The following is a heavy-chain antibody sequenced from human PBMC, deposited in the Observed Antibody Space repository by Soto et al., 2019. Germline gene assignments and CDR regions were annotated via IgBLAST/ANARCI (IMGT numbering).Heavy chain of an antibody. V-gene: IGHV4-30-4*01. CDR1: DGSISSGDYY. Sequence: PSETLSLTCTVSDGSISSGDYYWSWIRQPPGKGLEWIGYINYSGSTYYNPSLKRRVTISVDTSRNQFSLKLSSVTAADTAVYYCARRPCSSTSCNWFDPWGQGTLVTVS. J-gene: IGHJ5*02. CDR2: INYSGST. D-gene: IGHD2-2*01. CDR3: ARRPCSSTSCNWFDP.